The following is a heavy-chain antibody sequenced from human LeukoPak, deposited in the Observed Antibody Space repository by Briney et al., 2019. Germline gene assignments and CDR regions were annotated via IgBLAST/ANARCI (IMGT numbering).Heavy chain of an antibody. V-gene: IGHV3-30*18. CDR3: AKYLAHSSGWLLDAFDI. CDR2: ISYDGSNK. CDR1: GFTFSGYG. J-gene: IGHJ3*02. D-gene: IGHD6-19*01. Sequence: GRSLRLSCAASGFTFSGYGMHCVRQAPGKGLEWVAVISYDGSNKYYADSVKGRFIISRDNSKNTLYVQMNSLRAEDTAVYYCAKYLAHSSGWLLDAFDIWGQGTMVTVSS.